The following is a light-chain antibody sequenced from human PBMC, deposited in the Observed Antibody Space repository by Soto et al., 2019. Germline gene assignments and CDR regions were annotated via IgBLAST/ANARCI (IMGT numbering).Light chain of an antibody. CDR1: QSVSSN. CDR3: QQYNNWPGLT. Sequence: EIVMTQSPATLSVSPGERATLSCRASQSVSSNLAWYQQKPGQAPRLLIYGASTRATGIPARFSGSGSGTEFTLTISSLLSEDFAVYYCQQYNNWPGLTFGGGTKVEIK. J-gene: IGKJ4*01. V-gene: IGKV3-15*01. CDR2: GAS.